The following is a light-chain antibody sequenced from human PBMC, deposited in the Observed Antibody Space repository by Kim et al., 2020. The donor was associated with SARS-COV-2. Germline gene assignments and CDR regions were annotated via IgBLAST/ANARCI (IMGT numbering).Light chain of an antibody. Sequence: EIVMTQSPATLSVSPGERATLSCRASQSVSDNYLAWYQQKPGQAPRLLIYGASNRATGIPDRFSGSGSGTDFTLTISRLEPEDFAVYYCQQYKNWPLGTFGQGTKVDIK. CDR1: QSVSDNY. CDR3: QQYKNWPLGT. CDR2: GAS. J-gene: IGKJ1*01. V-gene: IGKV3D-20*02.